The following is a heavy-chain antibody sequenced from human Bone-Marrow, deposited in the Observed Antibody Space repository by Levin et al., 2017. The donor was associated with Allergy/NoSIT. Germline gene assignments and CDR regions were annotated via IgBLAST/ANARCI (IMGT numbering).Heavy chain of an antibody. CDR2: IRAIGTT. CDR1: GFTFADYA. Sequence: GESLKISCTTSGFTFADYAVTWFRQAPGKGLEWISFIRAIGTTEYAPSVKGRFTISRDDSKSIAYLQMDSLKTEDTGVYYCTRDRIQTDYWGQGTVVTVSS. D-gene: IGHD2/OR15-2a*01. V-gene: IGHV3-49*03. J-gene: IGHJ4*02. CDR3: TRDRIQTDY.